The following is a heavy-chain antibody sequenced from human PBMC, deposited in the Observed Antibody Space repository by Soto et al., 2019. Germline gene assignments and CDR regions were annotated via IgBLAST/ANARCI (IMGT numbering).Heavy chain of an antibody. D-gene: IGHD3-10*01. CDR2: ISYDGSNK. V-gene: IGHV3-30-3*01. CDR3: ARVISLIGSGSYYFHYYGMDV. Sequence: QVQLVESGGGVVQPGRSLRLSCAASGFTFSSYAMHWVRQAPGKGLEWVAAISYDGSNKYYADSVKGRFTISRDNSKNTLYLQMNSLRAEDTAVYYCARVISLIGSGSYYFHYYGMDVWGQGTTVTVSS. CDR1: GFTFSSYA. J-gene: IGHJ6*02.